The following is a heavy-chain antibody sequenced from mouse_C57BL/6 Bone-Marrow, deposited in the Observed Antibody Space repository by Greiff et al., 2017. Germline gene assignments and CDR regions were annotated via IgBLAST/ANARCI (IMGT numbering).Heavy chain of an antibody. D-gene: IGHD4-1*01. Sequence: QVQLQQPGAELVKPGASVKMSCKASGYTFTGYWITWVKQRPGQGLEWIGDIYPGSGSTNYNEKFKSKATLTVDTASSTSYVQRSSLTSEYSAVYYCASSRWDSFYFDCWGKGTTLTVSS. CDR3: ASSRWDSFYFDC. CDR1: GYTFTGYW. J-gene: IGHJ2*01. V-gene: IGHV1-55*01. CDR2: IYPGSGST.